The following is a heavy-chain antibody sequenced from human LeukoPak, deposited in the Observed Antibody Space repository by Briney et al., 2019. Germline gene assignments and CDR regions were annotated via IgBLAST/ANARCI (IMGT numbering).Heavy chain of an antibody. D-gene: IGHD6-13*01. CDR2: IYPGDSDT. CDR1: GYSFTSYW. V-gene: IGHV5-51*01. CDR3: ARQGAAGKYYYYYMDV. J-gene: IGHJ6*03. Sequence: GESLKISCKGSGYSFTSYWIGWVRQMPGKGLEWMGIIYPGDSDTRYSPSFQGQVTISVDKSISTAYLQWSSLKASDTAIYYCARQGAAGKYYYYYMDVWGKGTTVTVSS.